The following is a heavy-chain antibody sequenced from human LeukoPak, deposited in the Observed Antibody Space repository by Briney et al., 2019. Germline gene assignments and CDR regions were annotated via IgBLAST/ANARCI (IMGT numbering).Heavy chain of an antibody. V-gene: IGHV3-53*01. J-gene: IGHJ4*02. Sequence: GGSLRLSCAASGFTVSSNYMSWVRQAPGKGLEWVSVIYSVGSTYYTDSVKDRFTLSRDNSKNTLYLQMNSLRAEDTAVYYCARDRDYGGFDYWGQGTLVTVSS. CDR1: GFTVSSNY. CDR2: IYSVGST. D-gene: IGHD4-23*01. CDR3: ARDRDYGGFDY.